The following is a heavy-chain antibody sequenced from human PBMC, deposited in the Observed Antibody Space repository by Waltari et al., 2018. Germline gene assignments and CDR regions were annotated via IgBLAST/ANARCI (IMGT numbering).Heavy chain of an antibody. CDR3: ATYIGASVGTAAFDV. Sequence: GWCRQPPGRGLEWIGTISYNGATYTSPSLKSRVTMSRDTSKNQLSLTLDSMTAADTAVYYCATYIGASVGTAAFDVWGQGTMVTVSS. V-gene: IGHV4-39*01. D-gene: IGHD5-12*01. CDR2: ISYNGAT. J-gene: IGHJ3*01.